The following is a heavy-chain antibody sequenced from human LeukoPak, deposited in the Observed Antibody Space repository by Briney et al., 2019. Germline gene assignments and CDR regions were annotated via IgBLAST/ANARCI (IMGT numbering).Heavy chain of an antibody. CDR3: ARAGVEWLFMVGGPAFYYMDV. V-gene: IGHV3-48*01. D-gene: IGHD3-3*01. Sequence: PGGSLRLSCAASGFTFSSYNMNWVRQAPGKGLEWVSYISSGSRTIYYADSAKGRFTISRDNAKNSLYLQMNSLRAEDTAVYYCARAGVEWLFMVGGPAFYYMDVWGKGTTVTVSS. CDR2: ISSGSRTI. J-gene: IGHJ6*03. CDR1: GFTFSSYN.